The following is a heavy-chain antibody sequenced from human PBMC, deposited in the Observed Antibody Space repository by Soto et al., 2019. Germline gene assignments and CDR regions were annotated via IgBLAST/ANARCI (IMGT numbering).Heavy chain of an antibody. CDR1: GGSISSGGYS. Sequence: SETLFLTCAVSGGSISSGGYSWSWIRQPPGKGLEWIGYIYHSGSTYYNPSLKSRVTISVDRSKNQFSLKLSSVTAADTAVYYCARATYYYDSSGYYFWDRSEPYTIIDYWGQGTLVTVSS. CDR3: ARATYYYDSSGYYFWDRSEPYTIIDY. CDR2: IYHSGST. V-gene: IGHV4-30-2*01. J-gene: IGHJ4*02. D-gene: IGHD3-22*01.